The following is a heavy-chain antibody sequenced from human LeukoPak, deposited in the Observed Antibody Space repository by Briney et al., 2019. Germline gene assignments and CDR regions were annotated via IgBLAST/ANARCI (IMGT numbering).Heavy chain of an antibody. V-gene: IGHV1-18*01. Sequence: ASVKVSCKSSGYTFINYGITWARQAPGQALEWVGWSSACNGNTNHAQKLQGRVTMTTDTATSTAYIELRSLRTDDTAVYYGARQLCGYENYYYYYYMDVWGKGTTVTVSS. D-gene: IGHD5-12*01. J-gene: IGHJ6*03. CDR1: GYTFINYG. CDR3: ARQLCGYENYYYYYYMDV. CDR2: SSACNGNT.